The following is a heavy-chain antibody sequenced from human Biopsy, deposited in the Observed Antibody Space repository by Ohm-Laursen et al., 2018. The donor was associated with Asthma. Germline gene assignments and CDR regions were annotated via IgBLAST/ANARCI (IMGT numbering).Heavy chain of an antibody. V-gene: IGHV1-69*13. J-gene: IGHJ6*02. CDR2: IMAVFGTA. CDR1: RGTFSSYA. CDR3: AREVSTVDYGYYYFAMDV. Sequence: SVKVSCKSPRGTFSSYAISWVRQAPGQGLEWMGGIMAVFGTANYAQKFQGRVTFTADESTTSAYMELSSLRSEDSAVYYCAREVSTVDYGYYYFAMDVWGQGTTVTVSS. D-gene: IGHD4-17*01.